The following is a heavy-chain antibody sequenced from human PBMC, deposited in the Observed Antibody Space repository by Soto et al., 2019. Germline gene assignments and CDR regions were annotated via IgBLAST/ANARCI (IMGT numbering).Heavy chain of an antibody. CDR3: ARHEATYYNFYGMDV. CDR2: FHPGESDT. V-gene: IGHV5-51*01. CDR1: GYSFTTYW. Sequence: GESLKISCESRGYSFTTYWITWVRQKPGKGLEWVGSFHPGESDTRYSPSFQGQVTISADRSLATAYLQWSSLQAADTAIYYCARHEATYYNFYGMDVWGQGTTVTVSS. J-gene: IGHJ6*02.